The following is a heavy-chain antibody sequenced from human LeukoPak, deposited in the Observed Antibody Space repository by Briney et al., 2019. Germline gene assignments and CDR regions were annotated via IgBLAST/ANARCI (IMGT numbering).Heavy chain of an antibody. V-gene: IGHV3-13*01. CDR2: IGTAGDT. CDR1: GFTFSSYD. J-gene: IGHJ4*02. D-gene: IGHD3-10*01. Sequence: GGSLRLSCAASGFTFSSYDMPWVRQATGKGLEWVSAIGTAGDTYYPGSVKGRFTISRENAKNSLYLQMNSLRAGDTAVYYCARAFTTMVRGVQFDYWGQGTLVTVSS. CDR3: ARAFTTMVRGVQFDY.